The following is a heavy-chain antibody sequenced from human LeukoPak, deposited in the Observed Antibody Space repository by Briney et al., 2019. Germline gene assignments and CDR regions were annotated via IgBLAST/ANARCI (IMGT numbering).Heavy chain of an antibody. CDR3: ARHNIMITFGGVIVNWFDP. CDR1: GGSISSSSYY. Sequence: SETLSLTCTVSGGSISSSSYYWGWIRQPPGKGLEWIGSIYYSGSTYYNPSLKSRVTISVDTSKNQFSLKLSSVTAADTAVYYCARHNIMITFGGVIVNWFDPWGQGTLVTVSS. J-gene: IGHJ5*02. CDR2: IYYSGST. V-gene: IGHV4-39*01. D-gene: IGHD3-16*02.